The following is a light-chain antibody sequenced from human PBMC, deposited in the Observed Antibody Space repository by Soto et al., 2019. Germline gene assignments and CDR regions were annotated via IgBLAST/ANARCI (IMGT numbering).Light chain of an antibody. J-gene: IGKJ2*01. CDR2: LVS. CDR3: MQALQTPYT. Sequence: DIVMTQSPLSLPVTPGEPASISCRSSQSLLLSNGYNYLDWSLQKPGQSPQLLIYLVSIRASGVPDRFSGSGSGTDFTLTISRVEAEDVGVYFCMQALQTPYTFGQGTKLEIK. V-gene: IGKV2-28*01. CDR1: QSLLLSNGYNY.